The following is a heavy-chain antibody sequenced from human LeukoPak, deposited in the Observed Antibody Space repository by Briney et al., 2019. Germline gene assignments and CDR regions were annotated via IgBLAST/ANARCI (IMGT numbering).Heavy chain of an antibody. Sequence: ASETLSLTCTVSGGSISSSSYYWGWIRQPPGKGLEWIGSIYYSGSTYYNPSLKSRVTISVDTSKNQFSLKLSSVTAADTAVYYCASRRSNFDYWGQGTLVTVSS. CDR1: GGSISSSSYY. CDR2: IYYSGST. CDR3: ASRRSNFDY. J-gene: IGHJ4*02. V-gene: IGHV4-39*07.